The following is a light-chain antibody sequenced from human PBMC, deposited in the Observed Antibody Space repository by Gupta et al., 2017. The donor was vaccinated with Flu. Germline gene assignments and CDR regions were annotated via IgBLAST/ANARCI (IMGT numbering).Light chain of an antibody. CDR1: QSVRTN. V-gene: IGKV3-15*01. J-gene: IGKJ2*04. CDR3: QQYDNWPPCS. CDR2: RAS. Sequence: EIVMTQSPATLSVSPGERATLSCRASQSVRTNLAWYQQKPGQAPRLLIYRASTRATGVPARFTGSGSGTEFTLTISSLESEDFAVYYCQQYDNWPPCSFGQGTKLEIK.